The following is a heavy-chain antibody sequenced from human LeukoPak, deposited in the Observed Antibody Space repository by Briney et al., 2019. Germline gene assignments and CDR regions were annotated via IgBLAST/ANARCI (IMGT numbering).Heavy chain of an antibody. V-gene: IGHV1-2*02. J-gene: IGHJ5*02. CDR2: INPNSGGT. Sequence: ASVKVSCKASGYTFTGYYMHWVRQAPGQGLEWMGWINPNSGGTNYAQKFQGRVTMTRDASISTAYMELSRLRSDDTAVYYCARALRSRNWFDPWGQGTLVTVSS. D-gene: IGHD5-12*01. CDR3: ARALRSRNWFDP. CDR1: GYTFTGYY.